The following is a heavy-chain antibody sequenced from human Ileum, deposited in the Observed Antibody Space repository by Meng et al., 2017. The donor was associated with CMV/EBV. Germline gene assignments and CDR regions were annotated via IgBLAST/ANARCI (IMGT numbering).Heavy chain of an antibody. J-gene: IGHJ6*02. CDR1: GGSFSGYY. CDR3: ARGGLGYCSSTSCSRSYYYGMDV. CDR2: INHSGST. V-gene: IGHV4-34*01. Sequence: GSLRLSCAVYGGSFSGYYWSWIRQPPGKGLEWIGEINHSGSTNYNPSLKSRVTISVDTSKNQFSLKLSSVTAADTAVYYCARGGLGYCSSTSCSRSYYYGMDVWGQGNTVNGAS. D-gene: IGHD2-2*01.